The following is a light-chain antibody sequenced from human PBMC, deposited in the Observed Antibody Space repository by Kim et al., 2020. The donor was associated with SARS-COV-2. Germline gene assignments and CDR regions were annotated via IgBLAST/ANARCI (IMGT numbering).Light chain of an antibody. CDR3: QSYGSSSDSYV. J-gene: IGLJ1*01. Sequence: SVIISSGGTSSNVAADDDVHCHQQLPGAPPNLLFYGHTSRPSGVPGRFCGYKSDTAASLATAGHQPEDEADYCCQSYGSSSDSYVFGTGTKVTVL. CDR2: GHT. CDR1: SSNVAADDD. V-gene: IGLV1-40*01.